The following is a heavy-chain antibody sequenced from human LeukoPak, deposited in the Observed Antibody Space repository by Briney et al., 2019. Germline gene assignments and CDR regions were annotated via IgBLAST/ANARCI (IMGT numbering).Heavy chain of an antibody. CDR3: ASTAPHTVTTLDY. CDR2: IIPIFGTA. D-gene: IGHD4-11*01. V-gene: IGHV1-69*13. Sequence: SVKVSCKASGGTFSSYAISWVRQAPGQGLEWMGGIIPIFGTANYAQKFQGRVTITADGSTSTAYMELRSLRSDDTAVYYCASTAPHTVTTLDYWGQGTLVTVSS. CDR1: GGTFSSYA. J-gene: IGHJ4*02.